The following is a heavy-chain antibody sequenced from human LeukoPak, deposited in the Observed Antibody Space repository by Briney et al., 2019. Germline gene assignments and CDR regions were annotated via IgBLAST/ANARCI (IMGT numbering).Heavy chain of an antibody. D-gene: IGHD6-6*01. CDR3: ARDREYRSSSYPLDY. V-gene: IGHV1-2*02. J-gene: IGHJ4*02. CDR2: VNPNSGGT. Sequence: ASVKVSCKASGYTFTGYYMHWVRQAAGQGLEWMGWVNPNSGGTNFAQKSQGRVTMTRDTSISTAYMDLSRLRSDDTAVYFCARDREYRSSSYPLDYWGQGTPVTVSS. CDR1: GYTFTGYY.